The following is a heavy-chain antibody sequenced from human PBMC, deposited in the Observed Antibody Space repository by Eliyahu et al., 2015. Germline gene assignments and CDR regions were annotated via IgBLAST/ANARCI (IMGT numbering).Heavy chain of an antibody. CDR3: SRAMQYVWSGPDF. CDR1: FNIYG. Sequence: FNIYGHWVRQAPGQRLEWMGWINVGNGNTKYSQKFQGRVTITRDTSASTAYMELSSLRSEDTAVYYCSRAMQYVWSGPDFWGQGTLVTVSS. D-gene: IGHD3-3*01. CDR2: INVGNGNT. V-gene: IGHV1-3*01. J-gene: IGHJ4*02.